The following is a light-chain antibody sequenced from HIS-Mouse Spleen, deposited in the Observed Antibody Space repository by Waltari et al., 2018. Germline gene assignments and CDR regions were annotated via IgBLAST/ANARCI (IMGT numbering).Light chain of an antibody. J-gene: IGLJ2*01. V-gene: IGLV3-10*01. CDR1: ALPKKY. Sequence: SYELTQPPSVSVSPGQTARITCSGDALPKKYAYWYQQKAGQAPVLVINEDSKLPSGNHERFSAARSGTMATLTISGAQVEDEADYYCYSTDSSGNHRVFGGGTKLTVL. CDR2: EDS. CDR3: YSTDSSGNHRV.